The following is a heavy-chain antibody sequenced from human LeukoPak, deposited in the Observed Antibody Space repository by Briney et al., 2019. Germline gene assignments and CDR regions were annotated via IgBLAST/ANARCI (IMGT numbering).Heavy chain of an antibody. CDR2: IKQDGSEK. J-gene: IGHJ4*02. V-gene: IGHV3-7*04. Sequence: GGSLRLSCAASGFTFSNHWMSWVRQAPGKGLEWVANIKQDGSEKYYVDSVKGRFTISRDNAKNSLYLQMNSLGAEDTAVYYCARGSGWYYYWGQGTLVTVSS. CDR3: ARGSGWYYY. D-gene: IGHD6-19*01. CDR1: GFTFSNHW.